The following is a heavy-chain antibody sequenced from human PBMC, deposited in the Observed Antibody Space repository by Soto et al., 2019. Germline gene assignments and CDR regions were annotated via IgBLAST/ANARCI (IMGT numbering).Heavy chain of an antibody. V-gene: IGHV3-21*01. CDR2: ISKSDYT. J-gene: IGHJ4*02. D-gene: IGHD2-2*01. CDR1: GFAFNNYG. CDR3: AREDSIIIPAVSDF. Sequence: PGGSLRLSCTVSGFAFNNYGINWVRQAPGKGLEWVSSISKSDYTYYSDSVKGRFTIPRDSAKNSVSLQMNTLRVEDTAVYYCAREDSIIIPAVSDFWGQGTLVTVSS.